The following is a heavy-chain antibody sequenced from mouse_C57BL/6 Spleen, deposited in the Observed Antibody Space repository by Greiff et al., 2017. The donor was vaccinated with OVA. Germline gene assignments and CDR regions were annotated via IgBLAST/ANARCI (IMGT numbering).Heavy chain of an antibody. CDR2: IDPEDGET. V-gene: IGHV14-2*01. CDR1: GFNIKDYY. Sequence: LVESGAELVKPGASVKLSCTASGFNIKDYYMHWVKQRPEQGLEWIGRIDPEDGETKYAPKFQGKATITADTSSNTAYLQLSSLTSEDTAVYYCAPTTVVATDWYFDVWGTGTTVTVSS. J-gene: IGHJ1*03. D-gene: IGHD1-1*01. CDR3: APTTVVATDWYFDV.